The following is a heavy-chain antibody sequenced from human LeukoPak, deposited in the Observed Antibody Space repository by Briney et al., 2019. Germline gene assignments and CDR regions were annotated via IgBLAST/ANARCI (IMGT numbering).Heavy chain of an antibody. CDR2: INWNGDST. J-gene: IGHJ3*02. D-gene: IGHD6-19*01. CDR1: GFTFDDHG. Sequence: GGSLRLSCAASGFTFDDHGMTWVRQAPGKGLEWVSGINWNGDSTGYADSVKGRFTISRDNAKNSLYLQMNSLRAEDTAVFYCARGKYNSGSWDAFDIWGQGTMVTVSS. V-gene: IGHV3-20*04. CDR3: ARGKYNSGSWDAFDI.